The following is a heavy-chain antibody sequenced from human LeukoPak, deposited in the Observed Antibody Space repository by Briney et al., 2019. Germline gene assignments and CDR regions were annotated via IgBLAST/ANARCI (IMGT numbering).Heavy chain of an antibody. CDR2: ISGSGGST. CDR1: GFIFSSYA. CDR3: AKEGLDSSGYKGYFDY. D-gene: IGHD3-22*01. Sequence: GGSLRLSCAASGFIFSSYAMSWVRQAPGKGLEWVSAISGSGGSTYYADSVKGRFTISRDNSKNTLYLQMNSLRAEDTAVYYCAKEGLDSSGYKGYFDYWGQGTLVTVSS. J-gene: IGHJ4*02. V-gene: IGHV3-23*01.